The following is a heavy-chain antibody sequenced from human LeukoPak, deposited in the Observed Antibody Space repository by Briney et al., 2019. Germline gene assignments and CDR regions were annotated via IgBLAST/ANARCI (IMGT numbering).Heavy chain of an antibody. V-gene: IGHV4-59*01. CDR3: ARDEYSGY. Sequence: SETLSPTCTVSGGSISSYYWSWIRQPPGKGLEWTGYIYYSGSTNYNPSLKSRVTISVDTSKNQFSLKLSSVTAADTAVYYCARDEYSGYWGQGTLVTVSS. CDR1: GGSISSYY. D-gene: IGHD1-26*01. J-gene: IGHJ4*02. CDR2: IYYSGST.